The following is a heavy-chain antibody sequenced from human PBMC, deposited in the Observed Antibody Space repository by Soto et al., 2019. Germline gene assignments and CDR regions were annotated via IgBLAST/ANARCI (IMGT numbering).Heavy chain of an antibody. V-gene: IGHV4-34*02. J-gene: IGHJ3*02. CDR1: GGSLGGYY. CDR2: LSQRGGG. CDR3: ARRRSVIVATVYVQGAFDI. D-gene: IGHD3-10*02. Sequence: QVQLQQWGAGLLKASETLSLTCGVSGGSLGGYYWSWLRQSPGKGLEWIGALSQRGGGIYNPSLKSRVTMSVDTSKNQFSLTLRSVTAADTALYYCARRRSVIVATVYVQGAFDIWAQGPLVTVSS.